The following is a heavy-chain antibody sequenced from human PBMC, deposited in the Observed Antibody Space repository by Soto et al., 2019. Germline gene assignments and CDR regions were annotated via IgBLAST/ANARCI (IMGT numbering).Heavy chain of an antibody. J-gene: IGHJ4*02. Sequence: NPSETLSLTCTVSGGSINTFYWSWVRQPAGKGLEWIGRIFSSGSTSFNPSLESRVAMSVDTSKNHFSLTLSSVTAADMAVYYCAREGSYSAYNFAHGIQLWYFDFWXQGALVTVSS. CDR3: AREGSYSAYNFAHGIQLWYFDF. D-gene: IGHD5-12*01. CDR2: IFSSGST. V-gene: IGHV4-4*07. CDR1: GGSINTFY.